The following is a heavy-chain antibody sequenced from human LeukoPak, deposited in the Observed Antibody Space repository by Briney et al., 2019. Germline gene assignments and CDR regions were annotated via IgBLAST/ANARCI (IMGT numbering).Heavy chain of an antibody. D-gene: IGHD2-2*02. CDR2: IYYSGST. V-gene: IGHV4-59*02. CDR1: GGSVSSYY. Sequence: SETLSVTCTVSGGSVSSYYWSWIRQPPGKGLEWIGYIYYSGSTNYNPSLKSRVTISVDTSKNQFSLKLSSVTAADTAVYYCARDGCSSTSCYMGWFDPWGQGTLVTVSS. CDR3: ARDGCSSTSCYMGWFDP. J-gene: IGHJ5*02.